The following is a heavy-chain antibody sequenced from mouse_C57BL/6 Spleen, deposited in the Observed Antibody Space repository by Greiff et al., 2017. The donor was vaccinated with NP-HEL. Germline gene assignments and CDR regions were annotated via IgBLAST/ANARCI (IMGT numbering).Heavy chain of an antibody. Sequence: EVKLVESGGDLVKPGGSLKLSCAASGFTFSSYGMSWVRQTPDKRLEWVATISSGGSYTYYPDSVKGRFTISRDNAKNTLYLQMSSLKSEDTAMYYCARLHQLSWFAYWGQGTLVTVSA. CDR1: GFTFSSYG. J-gene: IGHJ3*01. V-gene: IGHV5-6*01. D-gene: IGHD4-1*02. CDR3: ARLHQLSWFAY. CDR2: ISSGGSYT.